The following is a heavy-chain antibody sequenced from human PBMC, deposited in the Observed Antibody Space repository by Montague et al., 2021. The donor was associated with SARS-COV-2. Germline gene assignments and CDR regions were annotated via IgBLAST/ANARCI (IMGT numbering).Heavy chain of an antibody. CDR1: GGSFSGYY. Sequence: SETLSLTCAVYGGSFSGYYWSWIRQPPGKGLEWIGEMNHSGSTNYNPSLKSRVTISVDTSKNQFSLKLSSVTAADTAVYYCARGYQLRFLEWSSRQFTFDYWGQGTLVTVSS. CDR3: ARGYQLRFLEWSSRQFTFDY. D-gene: IGHD3-3*01. CDR2: MNHSGST. J-gene: IGHJ4*02. V-gene: IGHV4-34*01.